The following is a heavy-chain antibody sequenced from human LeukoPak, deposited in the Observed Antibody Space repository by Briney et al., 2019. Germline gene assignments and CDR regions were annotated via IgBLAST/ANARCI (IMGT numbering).Heavy chain of an antibody. J-gene: IGHJ4*02. Sequence: KPGGSLRLSCVGAGFTFSTHSMNWVRQAPGKGLEWGSSISSSSSYIYYADPVKGRITISRDNAKNSLYLQMNSLRVEDTAVYYCARDKDVYFDYWGQGTLVTVSS. V-gene: IGHV3-21*01. CDR3: ARDKDVYFDY. CDR1: GFTFSTHS. CDR2: ISSSSSYI.